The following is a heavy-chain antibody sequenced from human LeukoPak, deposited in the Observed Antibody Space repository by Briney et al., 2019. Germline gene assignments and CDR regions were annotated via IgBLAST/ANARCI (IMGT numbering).Heavy chain of an antibody. V-gene: IGHV4-59*12. CDR3: ARIQIAVAATYYFDY. Sequence: SETLSLTCTVSGGSISSYYWSWLRQPPGKGLEWIGYIYYSGSTNYNPSLKSRVTMSVDTSKNQFSLKLSSVTAADTAVYYCARIQIAVAATYYFDYWGQGTLVTVSS. CDR2: IYYSGST. CDR1: GGSISSYY. J-gene: IGHJ4*02. D-gene: IGHD6-19*01.